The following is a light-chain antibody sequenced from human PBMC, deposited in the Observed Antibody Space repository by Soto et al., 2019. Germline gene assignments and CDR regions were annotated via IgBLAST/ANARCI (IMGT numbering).Light chain of an antibody. Sequence: DIQMTQSPSTLSGSVGDRVTITCRASQTISSWLAWYQQKPGKAPKLLIYKASTLKSGVPSRFSGSGSGTAFTLTIRSLQPDDFATYYCQHHHSYSAAFGQGTKVDSK. J-gene: IGKJ1*01. V-gene: IGKV1-5*03. CDR1: QTISSW. CDR3: QHHHSYSAA. CDR2: KAS.